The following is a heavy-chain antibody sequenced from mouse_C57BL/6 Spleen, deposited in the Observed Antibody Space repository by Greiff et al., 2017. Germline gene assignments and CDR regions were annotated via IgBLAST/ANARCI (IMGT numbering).Heavy chain of an antibody. V-gene: IGHV1-50*01. CDR1: GYTFTSYW. CDR2: IDPSDSYT. Sequence: QVQLKQPGAELVKPGASVMLSCKASGYTFTSYWMQWVKQRPGQGLEWIGEIDPSDSYTNYNQKFKGKATLTVDTSSSTAYMQLSSLTSEDSAVYYCASSYSNRRRFDYWGQGTTLTVSS. J-gene: IGHJ2*01. CDR3: ASSYSNRRRFDY. D-gene: IGHD2-5*01.